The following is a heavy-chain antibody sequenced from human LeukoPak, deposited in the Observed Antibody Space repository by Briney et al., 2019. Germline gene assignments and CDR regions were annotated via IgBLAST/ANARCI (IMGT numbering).Heavy chain of an antibody. Sequence: GGSLRLSCAASGFTFSSYAMHWVRQAPGKGLEWVAVISYDGSNKYYADSVKGRFTISRDNSKNTLYLQMNSLRAEDTAVYYCAGGYSSSDFDYWGQGTLVTVSS. CDR2: ISYDGSNK. CDR3: AGGYSSSDFDY. CDR1: GFTFSSYA. J-gene: IGHJ4*02. V-gene: IGHV3-30*04. D-gene: IGHD6-6*01.